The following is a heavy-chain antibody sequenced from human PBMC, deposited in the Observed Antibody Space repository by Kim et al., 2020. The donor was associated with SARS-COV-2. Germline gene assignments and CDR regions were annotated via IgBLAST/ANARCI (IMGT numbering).Heavy chain of an antibody. J-gene: IGHJ5*02. CDR3: ARRMGARTGYVAP. CDR2: INTETGDP. V-gene: IGHV7-4-1*02. D-gene: IGHD1-26*01. Sequence: ASVKVSCKASGYIFTHYAMNWVRQAPGKGLEWMGWINTETGDPTYAQDFTGRFVFSLDSSVNTAYLQINNLKADDTAIYYFARRMGARTGYVAPGGPGTL. CDR1: GYIFTHYA.